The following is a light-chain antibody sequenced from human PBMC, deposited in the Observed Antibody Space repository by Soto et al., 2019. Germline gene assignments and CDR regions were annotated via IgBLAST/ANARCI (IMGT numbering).Light chain of an antibody. J-gene: IGLJ2*01. CDR2: EVS. CDR1: SSDVGGYNY. CDR3: SSYTSSCALV. Sequence: QSALTQPASVSGSPGQSITISCTGTSSDVGGYNYVSWYQQHPGKAPKLMIYEVSNRPSGVSNRFSGSKSGNTASLTISGLQAEDEADYYCSSYTSSCALVFGGGTNVTVL. V-gene: IGLV2-14*01.